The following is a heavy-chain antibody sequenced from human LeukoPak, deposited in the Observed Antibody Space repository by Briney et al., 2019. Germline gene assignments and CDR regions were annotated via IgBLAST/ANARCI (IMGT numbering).Heavy chain of an antibody. Sequence: GGSLRLSCAASGFTFSSYGMSWVRQAPGKGLEWVSAFSGSGGSTYYADSVKGRFTISRDNSKNTLYLQMNSLRAEDTAVYYCARDNGPGFDYWGQGTLVTVSS. CDR3: ARDNGPGFDY. CDR2: FSGSGGST. CDR1: GFTFSSYG. J-gene: IGHJ4*02. D-gene: IGHD1-14*01. V-gene: IGHV3-23*01.